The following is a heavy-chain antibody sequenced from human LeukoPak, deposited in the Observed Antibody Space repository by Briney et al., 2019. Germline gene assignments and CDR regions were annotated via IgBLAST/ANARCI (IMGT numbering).Heavy chain of an antibody. D-gene: IGHD6-6*01. V-gene: IGHV3-30*03. CDR1: GFTFSTYA. CDR2: ISYGGSNK. CDR3: ARGEYSSPPRDFDY. J-gene: IGHJ4*02. Sequence: GGSLRLSCAASGFTFSTYAMHWVRQAPGKGLEWVAVISYGGSNKYYADSVKGRFTISRDNSNNSLYLQMNSLRAEDTSVYYCARGEYSSPPRDFDYWGQGTLVTVSS.